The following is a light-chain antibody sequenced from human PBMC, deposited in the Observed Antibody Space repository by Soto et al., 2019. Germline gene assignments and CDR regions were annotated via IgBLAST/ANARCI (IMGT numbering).Light chain of an antibody. J-gene: IGLJ2*01. CDR2: EGS. CDR3: CSYAGSSTSHVV. V-gene: IGLV2-23*01. CDR1: SSDVGSYNL. Sequence: ALTQPASVSGSPGQSITISCTGTSSDVGSYNLVSWYQQHPGKAPKLMIYEGSKRPSGVSNRFSGSKSGNTASLTISGLQAEDEADYYCCSYAGSSTSHVVFGGGTKVTVL.